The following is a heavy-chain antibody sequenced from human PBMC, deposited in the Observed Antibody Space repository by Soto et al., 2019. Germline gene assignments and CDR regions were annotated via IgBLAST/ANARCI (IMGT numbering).Heavy chain of an antibody. CDR1: GGSFSGYY. J-gene: IGHJ5*02. CDR2: INHSGST. CDR3: ATRTKIAAAGSGRNWFDP. V-gene: IGHV4-34*01. D-gene: IGHD6-13*01. Sequence: SETLSLTCAVYGGSFSGYYWSWIRQPPGKGLEWIGEINHSGSTNYNPSLKSRVTISVDTSKNQFSLKLSSVTAADTAVYYCATRTKIAAAGSGRNWFDPWGQGTLVTVSS.